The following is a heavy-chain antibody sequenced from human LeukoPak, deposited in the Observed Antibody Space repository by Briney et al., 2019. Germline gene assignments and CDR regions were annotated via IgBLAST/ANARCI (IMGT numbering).Heavy chain of an antibody. CDR2: MNPNSGNT. Sequence: ASVKVSCKASGYTFTSYDINWVRQATGQGLEWMGWMNPNSGNTGYAQKFQGRVTITRNTSISTAYMELSSLRSEDTAVYYCALWSSGYYYYYMDVWGKGTTVTVSS. CDR3: ALWSSGYYYYYMDV. V-gene: IGHV1-8*03. J-gene: IGHJ6*03. D-gene: IGHD6-19*01. CDR1: GYTFTSYD.